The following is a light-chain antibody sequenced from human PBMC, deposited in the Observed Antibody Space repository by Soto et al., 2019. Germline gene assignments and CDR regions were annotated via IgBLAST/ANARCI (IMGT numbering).Light chain of an antibody. Sequence: EIVLTQSPGTLSLSPGDRATLACRASQSVSSRYLAWYQQTPGQPPRILIYGTSHRDTGIPDRFSGSGSGTEFTLTISSLRFEDVEVYYCQQYNNWPQTFGQGTKVDIK. CDR1: QSVSSRY. V-gene: IGKV3-20*01. CDR3: QQYNNWPQT. J-gene: IGKJ1*01. CDR2: GTS.